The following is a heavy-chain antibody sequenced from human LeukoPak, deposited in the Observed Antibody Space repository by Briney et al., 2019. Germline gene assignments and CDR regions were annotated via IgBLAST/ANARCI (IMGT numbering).Heavy chain of an antibody. V-gene: IGHV5-51*01. CDR2: IYPGDSDT. Sequence: GESLKISCKGSGYSFTSYWIGWVRRMPGKGLEWMGIIYPGDSDTRYSPSFQGQVTISADKSISTAYLQWSSLKASDTAMYYCSRSYYYDRSGPPDAFDIWGQGTIVSVSS. CDR1: GYSFTSYW. CDR3: SRSYYYDRSGPPDAFDI. J-gene: IGHJ3*02. D-gene: IGHD3-22*01.